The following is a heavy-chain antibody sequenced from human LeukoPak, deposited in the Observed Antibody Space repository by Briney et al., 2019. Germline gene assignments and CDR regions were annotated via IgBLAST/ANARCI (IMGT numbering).Heavy chain of an antibody. Sequence: SETLSLTCTVSGGSISSYYWGWIRRPPGKGLEWIGYVYYSGNTNYNPSLKTRVTISIDTSKNQFSLRLRSVTAADTAICYCARVGEGCFDHWGQGTLATVSS. CDR3: ARVGEGCFDH. CDR1: GGSISSYY. J-gene: IGHJ4*02. CDR2: VYYSGNT. V-gene: IGHV4-59*01.